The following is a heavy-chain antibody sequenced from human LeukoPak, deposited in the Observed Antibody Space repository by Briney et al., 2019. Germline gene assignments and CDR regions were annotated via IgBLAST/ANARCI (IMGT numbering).Heavy chain of an antibody. Sequence: SETLSPTCTVSVGSISSGHDYGSWIRQPAGKGLVWIWRFYTSGSTTYTPSLKSIVTISVDTSKTPFSLKLSSVTAADTAVYYCARVTYYYDDWGQGTLVTVSS. V-gene: IGHV4-61*02. CDR2: FYTSGST. CDR3: ARVTYYYDD. CDR1: VGSISSGHDY. J-gene: IGHJ4*02.